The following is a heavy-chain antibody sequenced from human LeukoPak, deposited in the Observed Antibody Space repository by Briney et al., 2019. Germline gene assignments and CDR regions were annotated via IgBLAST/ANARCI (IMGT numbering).Heavy chain of an antibody. J-gene: IGHJ4*02. D-gene: IGHD3-22*01. CDR2: IIPIFGTA. CDR3: ARSPYYYDSSGYYGY. V-gene: IGHV1-69*13. CDR1: GGTFSSYA. Sequence: SVTVSCKASGGTFSSYAISWVRQAPGQGLEWMGGIIPIFGTANYAQKFQGRVTTTADESTSTAYMELSSLRSEDTAVYYCARSPYYYDSSGYYGYWGQGTLVTVSS.